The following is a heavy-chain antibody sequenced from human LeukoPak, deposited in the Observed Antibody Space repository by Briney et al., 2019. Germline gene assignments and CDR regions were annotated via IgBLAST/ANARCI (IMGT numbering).Heavy chain of an antibody. V-gene: IGHV4-59*01. J-gene: IGHJ4*02. Sequence: SETLSLTCSVSGGSISGYYWSWIRQPPGKGLELIGYIHSNGRTNSNPSLKSRVTISVDTFKNQFSLNLISVTAADTAVYYCARYYCPNGVCQGFDYWGQGTLVTVSS. CDR3: ARYYCPNGVCQGFDY. D-gene: IGHD2-8*01. CDR2: IHSNGRT. CDR1: GGSISGYY.